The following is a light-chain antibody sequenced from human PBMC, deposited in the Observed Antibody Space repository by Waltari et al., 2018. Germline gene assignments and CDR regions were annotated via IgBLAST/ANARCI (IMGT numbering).Light chain of an antibody. V-gene: IGLV2-14*01. CDR3: SSHTSNNVVV. CDR1: SSDVGSYDY. CDR2: DVS. Sequence: QSALTQPASVSGSPGQSITISCTGTSSDVGSYDYVSWYQQRPGKAPKVMIYDVSNRPSGVSNRFSGSKSGNTASLTISGLQAEDEADYYCSSHTSNNVVVFGGGTKLTVL. J-gene: IGLJ2*01.